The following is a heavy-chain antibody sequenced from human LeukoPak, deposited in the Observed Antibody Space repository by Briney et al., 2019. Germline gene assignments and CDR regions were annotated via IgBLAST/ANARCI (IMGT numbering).Heavy chain of an antibody. CDR3: ARGGAWYSDY. V-gene: IGHV3-33*01. D-gene: IGHD6-13*01. J-gene: IGHJ4*02. CDR1: GFTFGSYA. CDR2: IWFDGSDK. Sequence: GGSLRLSCAASGFTFGSYAIDWVRQAPGKGLEWVAVIWFDGSDKYYADSVKGRFAISRDNSRNMVYLQMNSLRAEDTGVYYCARGGAWYSDYWGQGTLVTVSS.